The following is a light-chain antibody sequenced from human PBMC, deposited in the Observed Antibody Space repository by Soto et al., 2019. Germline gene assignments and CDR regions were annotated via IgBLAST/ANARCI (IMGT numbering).Light chain of an antibody. Sequence: DIVMTQSPDSLAVSLGERATINCRSSQSVLYSSNNRNYLAWYQQKPGQPPKLLIYWASTRESGVPDRFCGSGSGTDFTLTISGLQAGDVAFYYCQQYYSTPVTFGQGTKLEIK. CDR1: QSVLYSSNNRNY. CDR3: QQYYSTPVT. J-gene: IGKJ2*01. CDR2: WAS. V-gene: IGKV4-1*01.